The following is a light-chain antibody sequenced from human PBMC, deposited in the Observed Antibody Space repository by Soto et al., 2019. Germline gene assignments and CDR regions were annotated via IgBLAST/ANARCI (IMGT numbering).Light chain of an antibody. CDR2: DVS. CDR3: SSYSSSSTFYV. Sequence: SALTQPGSVSGLPGQSITISCTGSSSDVGGFNYVSWYHQHPGKAPKLLMFDVSDRPSGVSSRFSGSKSGNTASLTISGLQTEDEGDYYCSSYSSSSTFYVFGTGTKLTVL. V-gene: IGLV2-14*03. J-gene: IGLJ1*01. CDR1: SSDVGGFNY.